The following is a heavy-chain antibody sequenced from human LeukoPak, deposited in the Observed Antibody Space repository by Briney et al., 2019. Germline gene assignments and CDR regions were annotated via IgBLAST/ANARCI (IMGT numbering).Heavy chain of an antibody. CDR1: GFTFSTYG. CDR3: ATDQPNYGSGSYAHRFDN. CDR2: IKSNIDDGTT. J-gene: IGHJ4*02. D-gene: IGHD3-10*01. Sequence: GGSLRLSCAASGFTFSTYGMYWVRQAPGKGLEWVGRIKSNIDDGTTDYAAPVKGRFTISRDDSKNTLFLQMNSLKTEDTAVYYCATDQPNYGSGSYAHRFDNWGQGTLVTVSS. V-gene: IGHV3-15*01.